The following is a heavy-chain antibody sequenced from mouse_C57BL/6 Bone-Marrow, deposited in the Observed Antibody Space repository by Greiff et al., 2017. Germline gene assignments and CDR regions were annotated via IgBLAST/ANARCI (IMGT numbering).Heavy chain of an antibody. CDR1: GFTFSSYG. V-gene: IGHV5-6*01. J-gene: IGHJ2*01. D-gene: IGHD4-1*01. Sequence: EVLLVESGGDLVKPGGSLKLSCAASGFTFSSYGMSWVRQTPDKRLEWVATISSGGSYTYYPDSVKGRFTISRDNAKNTLYLQMSSLKSEDTAMYYCARQRTGYYVDYWGQGTTLTVSS. CDR2: ISSGGSYT. CDR3: ARQRTGYYVDY.